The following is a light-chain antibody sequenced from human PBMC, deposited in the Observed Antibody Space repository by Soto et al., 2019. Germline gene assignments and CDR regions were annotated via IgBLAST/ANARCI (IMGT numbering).Light chain of an antibody. CDR1: SSDVGGYNY. J-gene: IGLJ2*01. V-gene: IGLV2-11*01. CDR2: DVS. CDR3: CSYAGSYHVV. Sequence: QSALTQPRSVSGSPGQSVTISCTGTSSDVGGYNYVSWYQQHPGKATKLMIYDVSKRPSGVPDRFSGSKSGNTASLTISGLQAEDEADYYCCSYAGSYHVVFGGGTKLTVL.